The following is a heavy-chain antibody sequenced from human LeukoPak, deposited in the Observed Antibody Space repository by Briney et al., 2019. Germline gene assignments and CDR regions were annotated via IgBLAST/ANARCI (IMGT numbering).Heavy chain of an antibody. Sequence: GESLKISCQGSGYTFTTYWIGWARQMPGKGLEWMGIIYPGDFDTRYSPSFQGQVTISADKSISTAYLQWSSLKGSDTAMYYCARGYGSGNYYLDGWGQGTLVTVSS. J-gene: IGHJ1*01. CDR1: GYTFTTYW. CDR2: IYPGDFDT. D-gene: IGHD3-10*01. V-gene: IGHV5-51*01. CDR3: ARGYGSGNYYLDG.